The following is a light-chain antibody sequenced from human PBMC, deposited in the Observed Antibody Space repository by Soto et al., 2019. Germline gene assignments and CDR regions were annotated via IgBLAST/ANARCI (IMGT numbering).Light chain of an antibody. J-gene: IGKJ1*01. CDR1: QSILYSSNNKNY. CDR3: LQYYTTPEA. V-gene: IGKV4-1*01. CDR2: WAS. Sequence: DMVMTQSPDSLAVSLGERATINCKSSQSILYSSNNKNYLAWYQQKPGQRPKLLIYWASTRESGVPDRFSGSGSGTDFTLTISSLQAEDAAVYYCLQYYTTPEAFGQGTKVEIK.